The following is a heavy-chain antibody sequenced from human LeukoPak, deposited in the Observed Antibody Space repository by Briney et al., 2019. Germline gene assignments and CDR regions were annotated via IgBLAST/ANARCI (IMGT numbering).Heavy chain of an antibody. CDR2: ISGGGETT. Sequence: QTGGSLRLSCAASGFTFSSYSMNWVRQAPGKGLEWVSIISGGGETTVYADSVKGRFTISRDNSKNTLYLQMTSLTAEDTAIYYCARSALDTSGNYYNPQPFDYWGQGTLVTVSS. J-gene: IGHJ4*02. D-gene: IGHD3-10*01. CDR1: GFTFSSYS. CDR3: ARSALDTSGNYYNPQPFDY. V-gene: IGHV3-23*01.